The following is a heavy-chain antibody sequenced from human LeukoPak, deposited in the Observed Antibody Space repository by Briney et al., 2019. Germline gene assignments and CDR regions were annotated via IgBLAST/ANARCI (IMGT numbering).Heavy chain of an antibody. CDR2: IYYSGST. J-gene: IGHJ4*02. CDR3: ARTRPREMATITPNDY. D-gene: IGHD5-24*01. V-gene: IGHV4-39*01. CDR1: GGSISSSSYY. Sequence: SETLSLTCTVSGGSISSSSYYWGWIRQPPGKGLEWIGSIYYSGSTYYNPSLKSRVTISVDTSKNQFSLKLSSVTAADTAVYYCARTRPREMATITPNDYWGQGTLVTVSS.